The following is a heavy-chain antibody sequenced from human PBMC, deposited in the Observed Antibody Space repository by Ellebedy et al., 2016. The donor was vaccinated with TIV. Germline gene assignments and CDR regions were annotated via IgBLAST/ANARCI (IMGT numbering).Heavy chain of an antibody. J-gene: IGHJ5*02. D-gene: IGHD6-13*01. CDR3: AREKRVAASGKARGWFDP. CDR2: IYYSGST. Sequence: GSLRLSCTVSGGSFSSAGHSWSWIRQPPGTGLEWIGSIYYSGSTYYNPSLKSRVTISVDTSKNQFSLKLSSVTAADTAVYYCAREKRVAASGKARGWFDPWGQGTLVTVSS. CDR1: GGSFSSAGHS. V-gene: IGHV4-39*07.